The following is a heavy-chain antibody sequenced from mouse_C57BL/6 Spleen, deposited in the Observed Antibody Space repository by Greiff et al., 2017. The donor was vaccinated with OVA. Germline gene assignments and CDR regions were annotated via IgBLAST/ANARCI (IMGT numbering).Heavy chain of an antibody. CDR1: GYTFTSYW. CDR3: AREGLGLRRDFDY. Sequence: QVQLQQPGAELVKPGASVKLSCKASGYTFTSYWMHWVKQRPGQGLEWIGMIPPNSGSTNYNEKFKSKATLTVDKSSSTAYMQLSSLTSEDSAVYYCAREGLGLRRDFDYWGQGTTLTVSS. V-gene: IGHV1-64*01. J-gene: IGHJ2*01. CDR2: IPPNSGST. D-gene: IGHD2-2*01.